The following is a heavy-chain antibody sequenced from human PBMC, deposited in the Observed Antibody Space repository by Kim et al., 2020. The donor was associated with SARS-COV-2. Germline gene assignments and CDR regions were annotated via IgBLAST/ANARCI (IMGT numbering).Heavy chain of an antibody. J-gene: IGHJ6*03. V-gene: IGHV3-33*01. CDR2: IWYDGSNK. Sequence: GGSLRLSCAASGFTFSSFGMHWVRQAPGKGLEWVAVIWYDGSNKYYADSVKGRFTISRDNSKNTLYLQMNSLRAEDTAVYYCATDGWRTERITMVRGVIRRYYMDVWGKGTTVTVSS. D-gene: IGHD3-10*01. CDR1: GFTFSSFG. CDR3: ATDGWRTERITMVRGVIRRYYMDV.